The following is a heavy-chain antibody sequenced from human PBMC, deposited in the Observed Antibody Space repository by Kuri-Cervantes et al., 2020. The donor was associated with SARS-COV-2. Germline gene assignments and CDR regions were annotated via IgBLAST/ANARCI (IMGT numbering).Heavy chain of an antibody. V-gene: IGHV1-18*04. Sequence: ASVKVSCKASGYTFTRYAFTWVRQAPGQGLEWMGWISAHSGSTNYAQNFQGRVIMTTDTSTSTAYMELRSLRSDDTAVYYCTKIGTYYDILTGVRYFDYWGQGTLVTVSS. CDR3: TKIGTYYDILTGVRYFDY. J-gene: IGHJ4*02. CDR2: ISAHSGST. D-gene: IGHD3-9*01. CDR1: GYTFTRYA.